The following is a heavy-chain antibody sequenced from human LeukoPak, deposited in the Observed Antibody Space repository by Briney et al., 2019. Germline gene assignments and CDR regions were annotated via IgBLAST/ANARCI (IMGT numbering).Heavy chain of an antibody. D-gene: IGHD1-26*01. V-gene: IGHV3-48*04. CDR1: GFTFTSYS. CDR2: ISSSSSTI. Sequence: GGSLRLSCAASGFTFTSYSMNWVRQAPGKGLEWVSFISSSSSTIYYADSVKGRFTISRDNAKNSLYLQMNSMRAEDTAVYYCARDRGGSYSAIDYWGQGTLVTVSS. CDR3: ARDRGGSYSAIDY. J-gene: IGHJ4*02.